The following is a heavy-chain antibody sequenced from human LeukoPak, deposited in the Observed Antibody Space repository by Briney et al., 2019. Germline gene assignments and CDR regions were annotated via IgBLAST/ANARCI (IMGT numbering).Heavy chain of an antibody. CDR3: AKDSSSWYYFDY. J-gene: IGHJ4*02. D-gene: IGHD6-13*01. CDR1: GFTFDDYA. CDR2: ISWNSGSI. Sequence: GGSLRLSCAASGFTFDDYAMHWVRQAPGKGLEWVSGISWNSGSIGYADSVKGRFTISRDNAKNSLYLQMDSLRAEDTALYYCAKDSSSWYYFDYWGQGTLVTVSS. V-gene: IGHV3-9*01.